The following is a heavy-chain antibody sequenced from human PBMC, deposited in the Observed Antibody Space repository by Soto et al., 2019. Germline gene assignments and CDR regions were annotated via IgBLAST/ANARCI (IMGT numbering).Heavy chain of an antibody. D-gene: IGHD6-13*01. J-gene: IGHJ3*02. CDR3: ATDRPYSSRMGDAFDI. Sequence: GASVKVSWKVSGYTLTELSMHWVRQAPGKGLEWMGGFDPEDGETIYAQKFQGRVTMTEDTSTDTAYMELSSLRSEDTAVYYCATDRPYSSRMGDAFDIWGQGTMVTVSS. CDR1: GYTLTELS. CDR2: FDPEDGET. V-gene: IGHV1-24*01.